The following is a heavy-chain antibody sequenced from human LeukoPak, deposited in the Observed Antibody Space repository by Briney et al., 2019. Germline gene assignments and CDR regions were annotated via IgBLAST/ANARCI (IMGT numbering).Heavy chain of an antibody. CDR3: ARDLYRIVVVPHYFDY. D-gene: IGHD3-22*01. CDR1: KFTISNYW. V-gene: IGHV3-7*01. Sequence: GGSLRLSCTASKFTISNYWMSWVRQAPGKGLEWVANIKQDGSEKYYVDSVKGRFTISRDNAKNSLYLQMNSLRAEDTAVYYCARDLYRIVVVPHYFDYWGQGTLVTVSS. CDR2: IKQDGSEK. J-gene: IGHJ4*02.